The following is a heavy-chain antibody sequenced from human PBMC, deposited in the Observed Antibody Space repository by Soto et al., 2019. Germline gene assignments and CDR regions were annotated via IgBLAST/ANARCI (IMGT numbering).Heavy chain of an antibody. CDR3: ARGASMVRGVILDAFDI. J-gene: IGHJ3*02. Sequence: QVQLVQSGAEVKKPGASVKVSCKASGYTFTSYTMHWVRQAPGQRLEWMGWINADNGNTKYSQKFQGRVTITRDTSGSTAYMDLSSLRSEDTAVYYCARGASMVRGVILDAFDIWGQGTMVTVSS. D-gene: IGHD3-10*01. CDR1: GYTFTSYT. V-gene: IGHV1-3*01. CDR2: INADNGNT.